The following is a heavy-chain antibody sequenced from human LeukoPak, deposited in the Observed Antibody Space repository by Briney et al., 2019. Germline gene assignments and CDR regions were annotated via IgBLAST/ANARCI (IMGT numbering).Heavy chain of an antibody. Sequence: CGPALVKPTQTLTLTCTFSGFSLSTSGMCVSWIRQPQRKALGWLARIDWDDDEFYTTSLKTRLTISKDTSKNQVVLTMTNMDPVDTATYYCARIWQQLGGGADYWGPGTLVTVSS. J-gene: IGHJ4*02. D-gene: IGHD6-13*01. V-gene: IGHV2-70*17. CDR3: ARIWQQLGGGADY. CDR2: IDWDDDE. CDR1: GFSLSTSGMC.